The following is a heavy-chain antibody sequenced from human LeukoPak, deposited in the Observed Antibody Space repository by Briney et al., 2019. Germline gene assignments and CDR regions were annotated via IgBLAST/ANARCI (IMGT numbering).Heavy chain of an antibody. CDR3: ARGPPVYGGSCYGY. Sequence: GASVKVSCKASGYTFTSYGISWVRQAPGQGLEWMGWISAYNGNTNYAQKLQGRVTMTTDTSTSTAYVELRSLRSDDTAVYYCARGPPVYGGSCYGYWGQGTLVTVSS. D-gene: IGHD2-15*01. CDR2: ISAYNGNT. J-gene: IGHJ4*02. V-gene: IGHV1-18*01. CDR1: GYTFTSYG.